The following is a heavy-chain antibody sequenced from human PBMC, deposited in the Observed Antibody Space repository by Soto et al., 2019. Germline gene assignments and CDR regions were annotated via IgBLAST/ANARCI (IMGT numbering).Heavy chain of an antibody. J-gene: IGHJ4*02. CDR1: GDSMSPGGYY. CDR2: IYTTGTT. D-gene: IGHD6-13*01. CDR3: SRGRGSTPLRD. Sequence: QVQLQESGPGLVKPSQTLSLICTVSGDSMSPGGYYWTWIRQHPGKGLEWIGHIYTTGTTYYSPSLKSQVTMSIDKSSNRFSLNLSSVTAADTAVYYCSRGRGSTPLRDWGPGALVTVSS. V-gene: IGHV4-31*02.